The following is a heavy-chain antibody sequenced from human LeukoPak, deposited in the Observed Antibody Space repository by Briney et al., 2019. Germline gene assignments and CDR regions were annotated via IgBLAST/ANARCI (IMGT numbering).Heavy chain of an antibody. CDR3: ARAQDRGYCSGGSCYAPHFNYYYYYMDV. D-gene: IGHD2-15*01. CDR1: GGTFSSYA. CDR2: IIPIFGTA. V-gene: IGHV1-69*05. J-gene: IGHJ6*03. Sequence: ASVKVSCRASGGTFSSYAISWVRQAPGQGLEWMGGIIPIFGTANYAQKFQGRVTITTDESTSTAYMELSSLRSEDTAVYYCARAQDRGYCSGGSCYAPHFNYYYYYMDVWGKGTTVTVSS.